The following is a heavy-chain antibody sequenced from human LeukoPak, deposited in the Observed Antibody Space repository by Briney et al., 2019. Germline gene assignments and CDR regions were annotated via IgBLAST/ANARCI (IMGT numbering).Heavy chain of an antibody. V-gene: IGHV3-30*18. D-gene: IGHD6-19*01. CDR2: ISYDGSYK. CDR1: GFTFGSYG. CDR3: AKTYSSGWWDLDF. Sequence: LSGGSLRLSCAASGFTFGSYGMHWVRQAPGKGLEWVAAISYDGSYKYYADSVKDRFTISRDYSKNTLYLRMSSLRAEDTAVYYCAKTYSSGWWDLDFWGQGTLVSVSS. J-gene: IGHJ4*02.